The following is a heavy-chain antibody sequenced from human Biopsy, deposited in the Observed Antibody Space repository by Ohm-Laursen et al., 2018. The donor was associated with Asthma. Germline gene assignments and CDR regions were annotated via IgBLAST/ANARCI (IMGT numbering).Heavy chain of an antibody. CDR2: IYHSGST. CDR1: GGSISSGGYS. J-gene: IGHJ4*02. CDR3: ARVKDGYNFDF. D-gene: IGHD5-24*01. V-gene: IGHV4-30-2*01. Sequence: TLSLTCAVSGGSISSGGYSWSWIRQPPGKGLEWIGCIYHSGSTYYNPSLKSRVTISVDRSKNQFSLKLSSVTAADTAVYYCARVKDGYNFDFWGQGTLVTVSS.